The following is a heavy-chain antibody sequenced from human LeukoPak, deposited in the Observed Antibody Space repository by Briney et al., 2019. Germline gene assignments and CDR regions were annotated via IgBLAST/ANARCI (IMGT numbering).Heavy chain of an antibody. Sequence: GGSLRLSCAASGFTFSSYAMSWVRQAPGKGLEWVSAISGSGGSTYYADSVKGRFTISRDNSKNTLYLQMNSLRAEDTAVYYCAKGLYDFWSGYYGNYWGQGTLVTVSS. V-gene: IGHV3-23*01. CDR2: ISGSGGST. J-gene: IGHJ4*02. CDR3: AKGLYDFWSGYYGNY. CDR1: GFTFSSYA. D-gene: IGHD3-3*01.